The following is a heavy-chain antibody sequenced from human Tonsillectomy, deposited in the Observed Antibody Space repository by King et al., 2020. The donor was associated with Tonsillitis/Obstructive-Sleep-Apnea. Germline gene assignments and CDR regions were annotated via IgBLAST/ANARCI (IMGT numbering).Heavy chain of an antibody. D-gene: IGHD6-13*01. J-gene: IGHJ5*02. CDR1: GFTFSSYA. V-gene: IGHV3-23*04. CDR3: AKFQYNNSLSTGLDWFDP. CDR2: ISGSGGNT. Sequence: VQLVESGGGLVQPGGSLRLSCAASGFTFSSYAMNWVRQAPGKGLEWVSGISGSGGNTYNADSVKGRFTISRDNSKNTLFLQMNSLRVEDTAVYYCAKFQYNNSLSTGLDWFDPWGQGTLVTVSS.